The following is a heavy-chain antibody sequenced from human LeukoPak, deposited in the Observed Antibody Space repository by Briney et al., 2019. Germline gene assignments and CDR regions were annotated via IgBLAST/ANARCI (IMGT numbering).Heavy chain of an antibody. V-gene: IGHV3-11*01. Sequence: PRGSLSLACAVSGFTFNDYYMSWIRQAPGKGLELVSNISSSGGTKYYADSVKGRFTISRDNAKNSLYLQMNSLRAEDTAVYYCARHGNYYDSSGYYRDFYYYMDVWGKGTPVTRSS. CDR3: ARHGNYYDSSGYYRDFYYYMDV. J-gene: IGHJ6*03. D-gene: IGHD3-22*01. CDR2: ISSSGGTK. CDR1: GFTFNDYY.